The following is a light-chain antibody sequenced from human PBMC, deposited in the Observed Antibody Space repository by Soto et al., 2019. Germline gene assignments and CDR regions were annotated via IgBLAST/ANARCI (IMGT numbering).Light chain of an antibody. V-gene: IGKV3-11*01. CDR1: QSVSSY. CDR2: DAS. CDR3: QQRSSCPLT. J-gene: IGKJ4*01. Sequence: EIVLTQSPATLSLSPGERATLSCRASQSVSSYLAWYQQKPGQAPRFLIYDASNRATGIPARFSGSGSGTDFTLTISSLEPEDFAVYYCQQRSSCPLTFGGGTKVEIK.